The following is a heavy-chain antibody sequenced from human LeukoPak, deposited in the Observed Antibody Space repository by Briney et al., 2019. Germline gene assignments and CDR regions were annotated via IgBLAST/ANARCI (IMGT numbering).Heavy chain of an antibody. CDR1: GFTFSDYY. CDR3: ARSVVVPAAHWIGWFDP. V-gene: IGHV3-11*01. Sequence: AGGSLRLSCAASGFTFSDYYMSWIRQAPGKGLEWVSYISSSGSTIYYADSVKGRFTISRDNAKNSLYLQMNSLRAEDTAVYYCARSVVVPAAHWIGWFDPWGQGTLVTVSS. J-gene: IGHJ5*02. D-gene: IGHD2-2*01. CDR2: ISSSGSTI.